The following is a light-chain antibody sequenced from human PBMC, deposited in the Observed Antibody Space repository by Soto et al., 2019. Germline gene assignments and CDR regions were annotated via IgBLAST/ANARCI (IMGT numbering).Light chain of an antibody. Sequence: EIVLTQSPGTLSLSPGERGTLSCRASESVSSSSLAWYQQKPGQAPRLLMHGASSRATGIPDRFSGSGSGADFTLTISRVEPEDFAVYYCQHYGTSPEVTFGQGTRLEIK. CDR2: GAS. J-gene: IGKJ5*01. CDR3: QHYGTSPEVT. V-gene: IGKV3-20*01. CDR1: ESVSSSS.